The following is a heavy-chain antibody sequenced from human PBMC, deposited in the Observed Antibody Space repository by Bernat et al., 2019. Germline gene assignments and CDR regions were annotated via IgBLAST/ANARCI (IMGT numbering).Heavy chain of an antibody. Sequence: EVQLLESGGGLVQPGGSLRLSCAASGFTVSSNYMSWVRQAPGKGLEWVSVIYSGDSTYYADSVKGRFTISRDNSKNTLYLQMNSLRAEDTAVYYCARVANFGYSYGFDYWGQGTLVTVSS. CDR2: IYSGDST. V-gene: IGHV3-53*01. CDR1: GFTVSSNY. D-gene: IGHD5-18*01. J-gene: IGHJ4*02. CDR3: ARVANFGYSYGFDY.